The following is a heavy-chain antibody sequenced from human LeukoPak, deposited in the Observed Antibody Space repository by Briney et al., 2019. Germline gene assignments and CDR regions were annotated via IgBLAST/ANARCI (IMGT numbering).Heavy chain of an antibody. CDR1: GFTFSSYA. V-gene: IGHV3-30-3*01. D-gene: IGHD1-7*01. CDR2: ISYDGSNK. CDR3: ARRAGTTGYFDY. Sequence: GGSLRLSCAASGFTFSSYAMHWVRQAPGEGLEWVAVISYDGSNKYYADSVKGRFTISRDNSKNTLYLQMNSLRAEDTAVYYCARRAGTTGYFDYWGQGTLVTVSS. J-gene: IGHJ4*02.